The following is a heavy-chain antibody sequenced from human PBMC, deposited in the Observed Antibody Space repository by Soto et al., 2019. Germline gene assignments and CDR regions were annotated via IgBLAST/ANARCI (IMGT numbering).Heavy chain of an antibody. V-gene: IGHV3-33*01. D-gene: IGHD2-21*01. Sequence: LRLSCAASGFTFSTYVMHWVRQAPGKGLEWVAAIWYDSSNIYYADSVKGRFTISRDNSKSTLYLQINSLRAEDTAVYYGASLIASFDRWGQGTMVTVSS. J-gene: IGHJ3*02. CDR2: IWYDSSNI. CDR1: GFTFSTYV. CDR3: ASLIASFDR.